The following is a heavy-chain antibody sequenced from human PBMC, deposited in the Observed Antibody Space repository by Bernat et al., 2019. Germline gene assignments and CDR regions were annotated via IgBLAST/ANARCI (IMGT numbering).Heavy chain of an antibody. J-gene: IGHJ4*02. CDR3: AKGTSGAGDFDY. D-gene: IGHD3-3*02. Sequence: QVQLVESGGGVVQAGRSLRLSCAASGYTFSKSGMHWVRQAPGKGLEWVAVIWGDGSKKFYADSVKGRFSISQDDSKNTLYLQMNSLTAEDTAVYYCAKGTSGAGDFDYWGQGALVTVSS. CDR2: IWGDGSKK. V-gene: IGHV3-33*06. CDR1: GYTFSKSG.